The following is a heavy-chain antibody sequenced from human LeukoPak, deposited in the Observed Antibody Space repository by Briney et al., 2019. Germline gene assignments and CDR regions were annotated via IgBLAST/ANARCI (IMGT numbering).Heavy chain of an antibody. CDR2: ISAYNGNT. Sequence: ASVKVSCKTSGYTFTGYYVHWVRQAPGQGLEWMGWISAYNGNTNYAQKLQGRVTMTTDTSTSTAYMELRSLRSDDTAVYYCARRPLRAIGGPFDIWGQGTMVTVSS. D-gene: IGHD3-22*01. CDR1: GYTFTGYY. V-gene: IGHV1-18*01. J-gene: IGHJ3*02. CDR3: ARRPLRAIGGPFDI.